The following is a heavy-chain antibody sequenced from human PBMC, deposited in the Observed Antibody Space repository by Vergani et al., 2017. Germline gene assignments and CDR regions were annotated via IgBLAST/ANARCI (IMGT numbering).Heavy chain of an antibody. CDR1: GFSFRNAW. CDR3: TTYPRYCGDCSCYWLRDHHYYGMDV. CDR2: LKSTFDRGTT. Sequence: EVQLVESGGGIVKPGGSLRLSCVASGFSFRNAWMNWVRRTPGKGLEWVGRLKSTFDRGTTDYAAAVKGRFTISRDDSKNTLFLQMNGLKTEDIGVYYCTTYPRYCGDCSCYWLRDHHYYGMDVWGQGTTVTVSS. D-gene: IGHD2-21*01. V-gene: IGHV3-15*07. J-gene: IGHJ6*02.